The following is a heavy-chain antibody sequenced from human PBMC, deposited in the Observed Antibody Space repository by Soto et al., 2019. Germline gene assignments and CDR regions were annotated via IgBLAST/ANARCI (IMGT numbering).Heavy chain of an antibody. CDR3: ARERVVGPYYYYGMDV. Sequence: ASVKVSCKASGYTFTGYYMHWVRQAPGQGLEWMGWINPNSGGTNYAQKFQGWVTMTRDTSISTAYMELSRLRSDGTAVYYCARERVVGPYYYYGMDVWGQGTTVTVSS. CDR1: GYTFTGYY. J-gene: IGHJ6*02. V-gene: IGHV1-2*04. CDR2: INPNSGGT. D-gene: IGHD2-21*01.